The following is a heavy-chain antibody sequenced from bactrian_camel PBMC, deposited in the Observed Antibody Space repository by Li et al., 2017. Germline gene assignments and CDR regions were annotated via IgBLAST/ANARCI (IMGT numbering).Heavy chain of an antibody. CDR3: AAARLSFCSRDRRGFDY. CDR2: IITGDGRT. Sequence: HVQLVESGGGSVQAGGSLRLSCAASGYINGIRFMAWLRQAPGMEREGVAGIITGDGRTRYGDFVKGRFVISRDNAKNMVYLQMNSLKPEDTAMYFCAAARLSFCSRDRRGFDYWGQGTQVTVS. V-gene: IGHV3S54*01. J-gene: IGHJ6*01. CDR1: GYINGIRF. D-gene: IGHD3*01.